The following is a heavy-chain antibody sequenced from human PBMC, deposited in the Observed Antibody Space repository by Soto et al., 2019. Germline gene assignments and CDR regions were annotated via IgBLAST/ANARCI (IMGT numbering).Heavy chain of an antibody. V-gene: IGHV3-33*01. CDR3: ARDSYGMDV. CDR2: IWYDGSKK. J-gene: IGHJ6*02. Sequence: QEQLVESGGGVVQPGRSLRLSCAASGFTFSNYNMHWVRQAPGKGLEWVAVIWYDGSKKYYADSVKGRFTISRDNSKNTLYLQMNSLRAEDTAVYYCARDSYGMDVWGQGTTVTVSS. CDR1: GFTFSNYN.